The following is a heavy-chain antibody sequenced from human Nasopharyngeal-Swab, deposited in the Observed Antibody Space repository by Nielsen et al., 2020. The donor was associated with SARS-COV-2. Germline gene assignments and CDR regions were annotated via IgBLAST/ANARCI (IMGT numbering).Heavy chain of an antibody. Sequence: SETLSLTCTVSGGSISSSSYYWGWIRQPPGKGLEWIGSIYYSGSTYYNPSLKRRVTISVNTSKNQFSLTLSSVTAADTAVYYCARERGRGGIWNYYYYYMDVWGKGTTVTVSS. CDR3: ARERGRGGIWNYYYYYMDV. J-gene: IGHJ6*03. CDR2: IYYSGST. V-gene: IGHV4-39*07. D-gene: IGHD3-10*01. CDR1: GGSISSSSYY.